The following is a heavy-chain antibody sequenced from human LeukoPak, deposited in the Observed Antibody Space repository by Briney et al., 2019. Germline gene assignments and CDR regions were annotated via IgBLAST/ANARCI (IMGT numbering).Heavy chain of an antibody. Sequence: PSETLSLTCTVSGSSISGYYWNWIRQPPGKGLKWIGYIYYSGSTSYSPSLRSRVTISVDTSKNQFSLKLSSVTAADTAVYYCARETSQKGAHYMDVWGKGTTVTISS. V-gene: IGHV4-59*01. J-gene: IGHJ6*03. CDR2: IYYSGST. CDR1: GSSISGYY. CDR3: ARETSQKGAHYMDV. D-gene: IGHD3-16*01.